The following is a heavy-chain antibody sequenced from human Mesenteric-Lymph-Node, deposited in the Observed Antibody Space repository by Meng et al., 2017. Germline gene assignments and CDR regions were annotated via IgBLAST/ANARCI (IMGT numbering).Heavy chain of an antibody. V-gene: IGHV4-31*03. CDR2: IYYSGST. CDR1: GGSISSGGYY. CDR3: ARTNYGDYNWFDP. Sequence: QVQLQESGPGLVKPSQTLSLTCTVSGGSISSGGYYWSWIRQHPGKGLEWIGYIYYSGSTYYNPSLRSRVAISIDTSKNQFSLKLTSVTAADTAVYFCARTNYGDYNWFDPWGQGTLVTVSS. D-gene: IGHD4-17*01. J-gene: IGHJ5*02.